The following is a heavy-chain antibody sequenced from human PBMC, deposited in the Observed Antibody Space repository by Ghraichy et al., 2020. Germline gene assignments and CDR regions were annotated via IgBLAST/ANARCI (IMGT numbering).Heavy chain of an antibody. J-gene: IGHJ4*02. CDR2: ISYDGSNK. Sequence: GALRLSCAASGFTFSNYGMHWVRQTPGKGLQWVAVISYDGSNKYYADSVKGRFTISRDDSKNTLYLQMNSLRAEDTALYYCAKDPPVPGDVEFWGQGTLVTVSS. CDR3: AKDPPVPGDVEF. D-gene: IGHD6-19*01. CDR1: GFTFSNYG. V-gene: IGHV3-30*18.